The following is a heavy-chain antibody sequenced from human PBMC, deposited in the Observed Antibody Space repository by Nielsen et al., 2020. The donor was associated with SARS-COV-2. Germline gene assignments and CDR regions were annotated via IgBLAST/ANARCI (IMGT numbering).Heavy chain of an antibody. CDR2: INPDSGAT. D-gene: IGHD1-26*01. Sequence: VRQAPGQGLEWMGWINPDSGATDYAQTFQGRVTMSRDTSSSTAYLELSRLRSDDTAVYYCATSGSYSLVSDYWGQGTLVTVSS. J-gene: IGHJ4*02. V-gene: IGHV1-2*02. CDR3: ATSGSYSLVSDY.